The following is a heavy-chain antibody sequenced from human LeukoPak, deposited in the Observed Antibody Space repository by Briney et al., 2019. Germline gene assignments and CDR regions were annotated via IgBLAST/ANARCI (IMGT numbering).Heavy chain of an antibody. CDR2: IYSGGRT. V-gene: IGHV3-53*01. D-gene: IGHD3-22*01. J-gene: IGHJ4*02. CDR1: GFTVSSND. CDR3: AIYDSSGYYDY. Sequence: GGSLRLSCAASGFTVSSNDMSWVRQAPGKGLEWVSVIYSGGRTFYADSVKGRFTISRDNSKNTLYLQMNSLRAEDTAVYYCAIYDSSGYYDYWGQGTLVTVSS.